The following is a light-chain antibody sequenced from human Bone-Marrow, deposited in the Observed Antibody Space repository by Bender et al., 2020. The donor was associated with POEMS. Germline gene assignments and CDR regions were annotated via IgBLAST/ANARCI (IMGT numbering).Light chain of an antibody. V-gene: IGLV1-47*02. CDR2: STN. J-gene: IGLJ3*02. Sequence: QSVLTQPPSASGTPGQRVIISCSGSRSNFGNHYAYWYKQLPGTAPKLLIFSTNQRPSGVPDRFSGSMSGTSASLAISGLRSEDEADYYCAAWDDSLSGPVFGGGTKLTVL. CDR1: RSNFGNHY. CDR3: AAWDDSLSGPV.